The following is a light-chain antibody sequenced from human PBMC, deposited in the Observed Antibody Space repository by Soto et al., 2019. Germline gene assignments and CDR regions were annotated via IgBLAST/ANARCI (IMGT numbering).Light chain of an antibody. J-gene: IGLJ1*01. CDR3: SSYTSSSTPV. V-gene: IGLV2-14*01. Sequence: QSALTQPASVSGSPGQSITISCTGTSSDVGGYNYVSWYQQHTGKAPKLMIYEVTHRPSGVSNRFSGSRSGNTASLTISRLQAEEEADYYCSSYTSSSTPVFGTGNKVTVL. CDR1: SSDVGGYNY. CDR2: EVT.